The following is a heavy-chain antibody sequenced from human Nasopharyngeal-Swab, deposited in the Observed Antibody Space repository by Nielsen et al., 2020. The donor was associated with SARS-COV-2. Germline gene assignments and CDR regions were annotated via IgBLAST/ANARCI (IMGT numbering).Heavy chain of an antibody. CDR3: ARDVGGRDNY. Sequence: WLRQPPGKGLLWVSRIDTDGTITDYADSVKGRFTISRDNAKNTLYLQMNSLRAEDTAVYYCARDVGGRDNYWGQGALVTVSS. V-gene: IGHV3-74*01. D-gene: IGHD2-15*01. CDR2: IDTDGTIT. J-gene: IGHJ4*02.